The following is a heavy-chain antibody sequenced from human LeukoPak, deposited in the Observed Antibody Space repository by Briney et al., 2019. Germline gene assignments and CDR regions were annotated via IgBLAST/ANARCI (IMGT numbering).Heavy chain of an antibody. CDR1: GGSISSYY. CDR3: ARDGRRGPQDYFDY. V-gene: IGHV4-59*01. D-gene: IGHD3-10*01. CDR2: IYYSGST. Sequence: SETLSLTCTVSGGSISSYYWSWIRQPPGEGLEWIGYIYYSGSTNYNPSLKSRVTISVDTSKNQFSLKLSSVTAADTAVYYCARDGRRGPQDYFDYWGQGTLVTVSS. J-gene: IGHJ4*02.